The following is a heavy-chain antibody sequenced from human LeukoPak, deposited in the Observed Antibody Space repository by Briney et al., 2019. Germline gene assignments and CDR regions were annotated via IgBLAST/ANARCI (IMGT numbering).Heavy chain of an antibody. V-gene: IGHV3-21*01. Sequence: GGSLRLSCAASGFTFSNYNMNWVRQAPGKGLEWVSSITSSSTYIYYADSVKGRFTISRDNAENSLYLQMSSLREEDTAVYYGARDPYSGGNGPSFDYSMDVWGKGTTVTISS. CDR1: GFTFSNYN. CDR3: ARDPYSGGNGPSFDYSMDV. D-gene: IGHD1-26*01. CDR2: ITSSSTYI. J-gene: IGHJ6*03.